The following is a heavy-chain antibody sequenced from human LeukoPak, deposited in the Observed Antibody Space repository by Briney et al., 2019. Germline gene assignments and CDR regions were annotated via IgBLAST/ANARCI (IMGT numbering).Heavy chain of an antibody. Sequence: SETLSLTCTVSGGSISSYYWRWIREPPGKGLERNGYIYYSGSTNYSPSLKSRVTISVDTSKNQFSLKLGSVTAADTAVYYCARHGDYGDPFDYWGQGTLVTVSS. J-gene: IGHJ4*02. D-gene: IGHD4-17*01. CDR1: GGSISSYY. CDR2: IYYSGST. V-gene: IGHV4-59*08. CDR3: ARHGDYGDPFDY.